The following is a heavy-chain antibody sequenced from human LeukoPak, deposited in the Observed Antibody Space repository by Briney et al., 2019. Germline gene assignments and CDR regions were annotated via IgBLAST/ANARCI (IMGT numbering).Heavy chain of an antibody. D-gene: IGHD3-9*01. V-gene: IGHV3-7*01. J-gene: IGHJ6*01. CDR3: ARDRWAILTGSENYYFYGMDV. Sequence: GGSLRLSCAASGFTFSSYWMSWVRQAPGKGLEWVANIKQDGSEKNYVDSVKGRFTISRDNAKNSLYLQMNSLRAEDTAVYYCARDRWAILTGSENYYFYGMDVWGQGTTVTVSS. CDR1: GFTFSSYW. CDR2: IKQDGSEK.